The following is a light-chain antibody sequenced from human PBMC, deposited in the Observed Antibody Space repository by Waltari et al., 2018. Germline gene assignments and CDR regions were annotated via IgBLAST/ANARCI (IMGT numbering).Light chain of an antibody. CDR2: EVS. V-gene: IGLV2-14*01. J-gene: IGLJ1*01. CDR3: SSYTTSSAPGV. Sequence: QSALTQPASVSGSPGQSITISFSGTDSDVGAYDFVPWYQQHPGKAPHLIIYEVSNRPSGISNRFSASKSGNKASLTISGLQAEDEADYYCSSYTTSSAPGVFGTGTRVTVL. CDR1: DSDVGAYDF.